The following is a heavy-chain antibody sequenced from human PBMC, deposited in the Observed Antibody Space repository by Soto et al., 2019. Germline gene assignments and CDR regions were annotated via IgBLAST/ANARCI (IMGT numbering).Heavy chain of an antibody. J-gene: IGHJ5*02. Sequence: SETLSLTCTVSGGSISSSSYYWGWIRQPPGKGLEWIGSIYYSGSTYYNPSLKSRVTISVDTSKNQFSMKLSSVTAADTAVYYCARQLWFVELFPRWFDPWGQGTLVTVSS. D-gene: IGHD3-10*01. V-gene: IGHV4-39*01. CDR1: GGSISSSSYY. CDR3: ARQLWFVELFPRWFDP. CDR2: IYYSGST.